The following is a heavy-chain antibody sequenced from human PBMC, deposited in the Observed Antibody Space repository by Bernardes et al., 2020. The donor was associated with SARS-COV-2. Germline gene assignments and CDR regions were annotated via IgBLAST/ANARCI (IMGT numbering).Heavy chain of an antibody. D-gene: IGHD6-13*01. CDR3: ARRSASNWSHDC. CDR2: IYRGGST. Sequence: GWSLRLSCAASGFTVNTNYMSWVRQAPGKGLEWVSVIYRGGSTYYADSVKGRFTISRDNSKNTLYLQMNSLRPEDTAVYYCARRSASNWSHDCWGQGTLVTVSS. V-gene: IGHV3-66*02. CDR1: GFTVNTNY. J-gene: IGHJ4*02.